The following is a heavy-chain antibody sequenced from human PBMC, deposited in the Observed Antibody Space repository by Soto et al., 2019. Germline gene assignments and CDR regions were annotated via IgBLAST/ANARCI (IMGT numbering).Heavy chain of an antibody. CDR2: IYTSGST. D-gene: IGHD3-10*01. Sequence: PSETLSLTCTVSGGSISSYDWSWIRQPSGKGLEWIGRIYTSGSTNYNPSLKSRVTMSVDTSENQFSLKLTSVTAADTAVYYCARDLKFGPDEYWGQGTQVTVSS. J-gene: IGHJ4*02. V-gene: IGHV4-4*07. CDR1: GGSISSYD. CDR3: ARDLKFGPDEY.